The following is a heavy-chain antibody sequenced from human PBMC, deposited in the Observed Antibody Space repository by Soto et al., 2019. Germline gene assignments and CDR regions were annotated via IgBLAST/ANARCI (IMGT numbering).Heavy chain of an antibody. Sequence: SETLSLTCAVYGGSFSGYYWSWIRQPPGKGLEWIGSIYYSGSTYYNPSLKSRVTISVDPSKNQFSLKLSSVTAADTAVYYCARHSSILRYFDYWGQGTLVTVSS. V-gene: IGHV4-34*01. D-gene: IGHD3-9*01. J-gene: IGHJ4*02. CDR2: IYYSGST. CDR1: GGSFSGYY. CDR3: ARHSSILRYFDY.